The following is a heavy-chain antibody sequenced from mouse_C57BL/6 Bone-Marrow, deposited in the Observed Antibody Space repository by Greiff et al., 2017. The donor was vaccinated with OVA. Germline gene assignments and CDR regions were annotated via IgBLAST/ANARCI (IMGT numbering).Heavy chain of an antibody. D-gene: IGHD1-1*01. CDR2: IHPNSGST. V-gene: IGHV1-64*01. CDR1: GYTFTSYW. J-gene: IGHJ3*01. CDR3: AREDYYGSSYAWFAY. Sequence: VQLQQPGAELVKPGASVKLSCKASGYTFTSYWMHWVKQRPGPGLEWIGMIHPNSGSTNYNEKFKSKATLTVDKSSSTAYMQLSSLTSEDSAVYYCAREDYYGSSYAWFAYWGQGTLVTVSA.